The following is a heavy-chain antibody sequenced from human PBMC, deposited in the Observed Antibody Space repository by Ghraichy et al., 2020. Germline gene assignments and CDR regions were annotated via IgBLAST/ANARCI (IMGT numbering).Heavy chain of an antibody. CDR1: GFSFSLYW. Sequence: GESLNISCAASGFSFSLYWMSWVRRAPGKGLEWVANIKQDGSEEDYVDSVKGRFTISRDNAENSLYLQMNSLRDEDTAVYYCATVGGSCTGGACYLLRFDSWGQGTLVTVSS. CDR3: ATVGGSCTGGACYLLRFDS. CDR2: IKQDGSEE. V-gene: IGHV3-7*01. D-gene: IGHD2-8*02. J-gene: IGHJ4*02.